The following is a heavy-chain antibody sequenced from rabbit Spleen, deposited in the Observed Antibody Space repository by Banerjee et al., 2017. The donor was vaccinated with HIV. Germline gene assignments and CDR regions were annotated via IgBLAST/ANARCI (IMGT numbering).Heavy chain of an antibody. CDR2: INIVTGKS. V-gene: IGHV1S45*01. CDR3: ARDTSSSFSSYGMDL. D-gene: IGHD1-1*01. CDR1: GVSFSDKDV. Sequence: EQLEESGGGLVQPEGSLTLTCKASGVSFSDKDVMCWVRQAPGKGLDWISCINIVTGKSVYASWAKGRFIMSRTSSTTVTLQMTSLTAADTATYFCARDTSSSFSSYGMDLWGPGTLVTVS. J-gene: IGHJ6*01.